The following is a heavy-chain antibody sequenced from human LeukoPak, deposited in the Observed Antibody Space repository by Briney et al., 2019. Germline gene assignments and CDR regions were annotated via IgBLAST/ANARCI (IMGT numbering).Heavy chain of an antibody. Sequence: PGGSLRLSCAPSGFTFSSYAMSWVRQAPGKGLEWVSSIRGSGGSTYYADCVKGWFTISRDNSKNTLYLQMNSLRAEDTAVYYCAKGQYGSGSYYTGGFDYWGQGTLVTVSS. CDR2: IRGSGGST. CDR3: AKGQYGSGSYYTGGFDY. D-gene: IGHD3-10*01. V-gene: IGHV3-23*01. J-gene: IGHJ4*02. CDR1: GFTFSSYA.